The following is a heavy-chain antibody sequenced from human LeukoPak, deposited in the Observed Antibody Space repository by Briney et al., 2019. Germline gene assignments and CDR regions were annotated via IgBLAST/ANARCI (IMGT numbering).Heavy chain of an antibody. V-gene: IGHV4-30-2*01. CDR2: IYQSGST. CDR1: GGSISSGGYS. Sequence: SQTLSLTCAVSGGSISSGGYSWSWIRQPPGKGLEWIGYIYQSGSTYYHPSLKSRVTTSVDRSKNQFSLNLNSVTAADTAVYYGARYVGKGTQSYYLDYWGQGTLVTVSS. D-gene: IGHD3-10*02. J-gene: IGHJ4*02. CDR3: ARYVGKGTQSYYLDY.